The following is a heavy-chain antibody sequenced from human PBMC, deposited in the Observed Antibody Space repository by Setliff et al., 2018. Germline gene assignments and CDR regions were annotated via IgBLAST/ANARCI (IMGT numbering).Heavy chain of an antibody. V-gene: IGHV4-4*02. CDR3: GRDPHTPTVTTRGDY. Sequence: SETLSLTCAVSGGSISSSNWWSWVRQPPGKGLEWIGEIYHNGITNYNPSLKSRVSISVDKSKNQVSLKLNSVTAADTAVYYCGRDPHTPTVTTRGDYWGQGTLVTVSS. D-gene: IGHD4-17*01. CDR2: IYHNGIT. J-gene: IGHJ4*02. CDR1: GGSISSSNW.